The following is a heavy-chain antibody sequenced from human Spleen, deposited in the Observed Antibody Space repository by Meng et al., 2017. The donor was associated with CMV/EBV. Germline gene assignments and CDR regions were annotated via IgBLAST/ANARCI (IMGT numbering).Heavy chain of an antibody. CDR1: GFTFSSYA. D-gene: IGHD3-10*01. Sequence: GGSLRLSCAASGFTFSSYAMSWVRQAPGKGLEWVSAISGSGGSTYYADSVKGRFTISRDNSKNTLYLQMNSLRAEDTAVYYCAKDPRIAAAFQLLWFGESLRDNGMDVWGQGTTVTVSS. CDR3: AKDPRIAAAFQLLWFGESLRDNGMDV. V-gene: IGHV3-23*01. CDR2: ISGSGGST. J-gene: IGHJ6*02.